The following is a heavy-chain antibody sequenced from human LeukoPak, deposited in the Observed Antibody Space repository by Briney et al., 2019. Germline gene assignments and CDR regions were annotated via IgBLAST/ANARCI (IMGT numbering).Heavy chain of an antibody. V-gene: IGHV3-23*01. D-gene: IGHD2-8*02. CDR3: AKHRGHCVDGVCHNSCYMDA. CDR1: GLTLSSFA. CDR2: VSHSAGRT. J-gene: IGHJ6*03. Sequence: GGSLRLPCAPSGLTLSSFAMTWVRQAPGKGLEWVSTVSHSAGRTDYAGSVKGTFTICRDNLKNTLYLQMTGLRAEDTAVYYCAKHRGHCVDGVCHNSCYMDAWGRGNPVTVSS.